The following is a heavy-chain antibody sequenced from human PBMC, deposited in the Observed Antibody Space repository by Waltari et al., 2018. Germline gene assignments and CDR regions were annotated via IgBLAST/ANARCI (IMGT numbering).Heavy chain of an antibody. V-gene: IGHV3-7*03. Sequence: EQVGESGGGVVPPGGSLRPSCAASGFTFSSYWLSWVRPAPGKGLESVANITQDGSEKYYVDSVKFRFTISRDNAKNSLYRQMNSLRADDTAVYYGARDHEDYGDYAGYWGQGTLVTVSS. CDR2: ITQDGSEK. D-gene: IGHD4-17*01. CDR1: GFTFSSYW. CDR3: ARDHEDYGDYAGY. J-gene: IGHJ4*02.